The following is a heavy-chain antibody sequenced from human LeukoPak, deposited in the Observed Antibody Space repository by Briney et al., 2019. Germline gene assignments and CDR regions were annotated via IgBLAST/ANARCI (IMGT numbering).Heavy chain of an antibody. CDR3: ARRGIAAAGTAGDWYFDL. CDR1: GGSISSSSYY. CDR2: IYYSGST. V-gene: IGHV4-39*07. D-gene: IGHD6-13*01. Sequence: SETLALTCTVSGGSISSSSYYWGWIRQPPGQGLEYIGSIYYSGSTYYNPSLKSRVTMAVDTSKNQFSLKLSSVTAADTAVYYCARRGIAAAGTAGDWYFDLWGRGTLVTVSS. J-gene: IGHJ2*01.